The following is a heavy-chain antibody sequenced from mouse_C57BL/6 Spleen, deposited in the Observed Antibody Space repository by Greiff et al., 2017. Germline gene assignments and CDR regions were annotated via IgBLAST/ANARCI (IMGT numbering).Heavy chain of an antibody. D-gene: IGHD1-1*01. CDR3: ARSGVLYGSSHYYAMDY. CDR2: IYPGDGDT. Sequence: VQLVESGPELVKPGASVKISCKASGYAFSSSWMNWVKQRPGKGLEWIGRIYPGDGDTTYNGKFKGKATLTADKSSSTAYMQLSSLTSEDSAVYFCARSGVLYGSSHYYAMDYWGQGTSVTVSS. CDR1: GYAFSSSW. J-gene: IGHJ4*01. V-gene: IGHV1-82*01.